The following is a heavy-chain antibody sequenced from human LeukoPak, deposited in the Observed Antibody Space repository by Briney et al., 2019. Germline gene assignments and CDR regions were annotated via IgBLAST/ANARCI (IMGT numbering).Heavy chain of an antibody. CDR1: GYTFTGYC. V-gene: IGHV1-2*02. Sequence: VASVKVSCKASGYTFTGYCMHWVRQAPGQGLEWMGWINPKSSGTNYAQKFQGRVTMTRDTSSSTTYMELSRLRSDDTAVYYCASDLGIRGWYAPPLGYFDYWGQGTLVTVSS. CDR2: INPKSSGT. CDR3: ASDLGIRGWYAPPLGYFDY. D-gene: IGHD6-19*01. J-gene: IGHJ4*02.